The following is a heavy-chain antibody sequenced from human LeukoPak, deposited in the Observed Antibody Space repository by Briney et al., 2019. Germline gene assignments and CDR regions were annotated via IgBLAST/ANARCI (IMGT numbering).Heavy chain of an antibody. CDR2: ISYDGSNK. CDR1: GFTFSSYA. D-gene: IGHD3-3*01. V-gene: IGHV3-30-3*01. CDR3: ARVMSGYYVVLDI. Sequence: GRSLRLSCAASGFTFSSYAMHWVRQAPGKGLEWVAVISYDGSNKYYADSVKGRFTISRDNSKNTLYLQMNSLRAEDTAVYYCARVMSGYYVVLDIWGQRTMVTVSS. J-gene: IGHJ3*02.